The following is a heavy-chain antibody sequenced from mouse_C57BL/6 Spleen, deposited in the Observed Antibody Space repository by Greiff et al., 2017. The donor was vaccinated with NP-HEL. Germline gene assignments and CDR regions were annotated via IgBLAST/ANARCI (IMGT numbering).Heavy chain of an antibody. CDR2: ISNGGGST. D-gene: IGHD1-1*02. Sequence: EVQRVESGGGLVQPGGSLKLSCAASGFTFGDYYMYWVRQTPEKRLEWVAYISNGGGSTYYPDTVKGRFTISRDNAKNTLYLQMSRLKSEDTAMYYCARQGRRLSYFDYWGQGTTLTVSS. J-gene: IGHJ2*01. V-gene: IGHV5-12*01. CDR1: GFTFGDYY. CDR3: ARQGRRLSYFDY.